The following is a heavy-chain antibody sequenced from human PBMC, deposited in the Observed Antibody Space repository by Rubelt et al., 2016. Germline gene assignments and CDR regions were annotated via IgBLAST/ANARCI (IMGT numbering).Heavy chain of an antibody. D-gene: IGHD4-17*01. Sequence: EVQLVQSGAEVKKPGESLRISCKGSGYSFTSYWISWVRQMPGKGLEWMGRIDPSDSYTNYSPSFQGHGTSSADKSISTAYRQWSSLKASDTAMYYCARSSGTTVTTVDYWGQGTLVTVSS. J-gene: IGHJ4*02. CDR3: ARSSGTTVTTVDY. CDR2: IDPSDSYT. V-gene: IGHV5-10-1*03. CDR1: GYSFTSYW.